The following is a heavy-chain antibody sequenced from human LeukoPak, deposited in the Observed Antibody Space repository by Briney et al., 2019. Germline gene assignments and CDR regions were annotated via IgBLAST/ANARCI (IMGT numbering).Heavy chain of an antibody. CDR2: IYYSGST. CDR3: ARTTEGGYTYGYFYYYYMDV. V-gene: IGHV4-61*01. D-gene: IGHD5-18*01. J-gene: IGHJ6*03. Sequence: PSETLSLTCSVSSYSISSSYYWSWIRQPPGKGLEWIGYIYYSGSTNYSPSLKSRVTISVDTSKNQFSLKLTSVTAADTAVYYCARTTEGGYTYGYFYYYYMDVWGKGTTVTISS. CDR1: SYSISSSYY.